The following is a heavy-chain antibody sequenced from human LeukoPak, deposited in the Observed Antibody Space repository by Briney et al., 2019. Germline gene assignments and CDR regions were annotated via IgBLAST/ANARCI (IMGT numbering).Heavy chain of an antibody. Sequence: PGGSLRLSCVVSGFTFSTYWMTWVRQAPGKGLEWVANIKHDGSEKYYVDSVKGRFTISRDNAKNSLCLQMNSLRAEDTAVYYCARDMEVKLPASSGYSYGMDVWGQGTTVTVSS. D-gene: IGHD3-10*01. J-gene: IGHJ6*02. CDR2: IKHDGSEK. V-gene: IGHV3-7*01. CDR1: GFTFSTYW. CDR3: ARDMEVKLPASSGYSYGMDV.